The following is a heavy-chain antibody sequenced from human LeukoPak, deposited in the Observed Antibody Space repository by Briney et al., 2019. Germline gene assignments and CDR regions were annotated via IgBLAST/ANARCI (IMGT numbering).Heavy chain of an antibody. CDR1: GFTFSSYA. D-gene: IGHD5-12*01. Sequence: GGSLRLSCAASGFTFSSYAMHWVRQAPGKGLEWVAVISYDGSNKYYADSVKGRFTISRDNSKNTLYLQMNSLRAEDTAVYYCARGGAVATGYFDYWGQGTLVTDSS. J-gene: IGHJ4*02. V-gene: IGHV3-30*04. CDR3: ARGGAVATGYFDY. CDR2: ISYDGSNK.